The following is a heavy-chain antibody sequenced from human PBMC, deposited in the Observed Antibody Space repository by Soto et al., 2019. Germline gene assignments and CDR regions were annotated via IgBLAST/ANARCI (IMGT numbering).Heavy chain of an antibody. V-gene: IGHV3-66*01. Sequence: EVQLVESGGGLVQPGGSLRLSCAASGFTVNSNYMSWVRQAPGKGLEWVSVIYSDGSTYYADSVKGRFSISRDNSNYTLYFQMNSLSAEDTAVYYCATLIKSAILTGFFACWGQGTLLTVSS. CDR1: GFTVNSNY. J-gene: IGHJ4*02. CDR2: IYSDGST. CDR3: ATLIKSAILTGFFAC. D-gene: IGHD3-9*01.